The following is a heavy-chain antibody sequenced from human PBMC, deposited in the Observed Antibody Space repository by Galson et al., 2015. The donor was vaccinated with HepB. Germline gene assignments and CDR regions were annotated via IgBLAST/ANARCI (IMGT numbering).Heavy chain of an antibody. J-gene: IGHJ6*02. V-gene: IGHV3-21*01. CDR3: AREGSWSMDV. D-gene: IGHD5-12*01. Sequence: SLRLSCAVSGFTFSSYSMNWVRQAPGKGLEWVSSIGSSGNYIYYADSVKGRFTISRDNAENSLFLQMNRLRAEDTAVYYCAREGSWSMDVWGQGTTVTVS. CDR1: GFTFSSYS. CDR2: IGSSGNYI.